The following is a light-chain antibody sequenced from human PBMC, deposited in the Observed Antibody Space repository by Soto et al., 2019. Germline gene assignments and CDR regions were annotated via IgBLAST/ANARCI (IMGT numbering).Light chain of an antibody. CDR2: GAS. J-gene: IGKJ1*01. V-gene: IGKV3-20*01. CDR3: QQYGSSLGWT. Sequence: EIVLTQSPGTLSLSPGERATLSCRASQSVSSSSLAWYQQKPGQAPRLLIYGASSRATGIPDRFSGSGSGTDFTLTISRLEPEDFAVYYCQQYGSSLGWTFGQGTKVEIK. CDR1: QSVSSSS.